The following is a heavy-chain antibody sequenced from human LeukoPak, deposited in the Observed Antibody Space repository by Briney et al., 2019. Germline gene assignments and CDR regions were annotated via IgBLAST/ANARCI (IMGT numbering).Heavy chain of an antibody. CDR2: IDPSDSQT. D-gene: IGHD1-14*01. V-gene: IGHV5-10-1*01. CDR3: ARRNRDKAISLDL. Sequence: GESLKISCEASGYSFTNYWISWVRQMPGRGLDWMARIDPSDSQTNYNPAFRGHVTVSIDKSITTAYLQWSSLEASDTPIYYCARRNRDKAISLDLWGRGTMVTVSS. J-gene: IGHJ2*01. CDR1: GYSFTNYW.